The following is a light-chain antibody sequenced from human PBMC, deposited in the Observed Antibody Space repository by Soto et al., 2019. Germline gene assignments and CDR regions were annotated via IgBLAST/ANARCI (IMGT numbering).Light chain of an antibody. CDR1: SSDVGGYNY. J-gene: IGLJ3*02. CDR2: EVS. CDR3: SSYSSSSTLV. V-gene: IGLV2-14*01. Sequence: QSGLTQPASVSGSPGQSITISCTGTSSDVGGYNYVSWYQHHPGKAPKLMIYEVSTRPSGVSNRFYGSKSGNAASLTISGLQAEDEADYSCSSYSSSSTLVFGGGTQLNVL.